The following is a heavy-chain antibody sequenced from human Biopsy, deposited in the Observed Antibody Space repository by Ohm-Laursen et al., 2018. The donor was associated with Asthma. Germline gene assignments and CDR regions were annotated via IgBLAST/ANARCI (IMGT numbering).Heavy chain of an antibody. J-gene: IGHJ4*02. CDR2: HDHEEGGT. D-gene: IGHD4-17*01. CDR3: ASDFPKDYVRYNFQF. Sequence: SSVKVSCNISGYSPTDLSMHRVRQAPGQGLEWMGGHDHEEGGTVNAWRFQGRVTMTEDTSTDTAYMELSSLSSDDTAVYYCASDFPKDYVRYNFQFWGQGTLVTVSS. V-gene: IGHV1-24*01. CDR1: GYSPTDLS.